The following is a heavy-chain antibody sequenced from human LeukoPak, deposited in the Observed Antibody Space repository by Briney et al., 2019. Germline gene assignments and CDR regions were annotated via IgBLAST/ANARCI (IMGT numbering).Heavy chain of an antibody. Sequence: GASVKVSCKASGYTFTGYYMHWVRQAPGQGLEWMGWINPNSGGTNYAQKFQGRVTMTRDTSISTAYMELSRLRSGDTAVYYRARVSDSSGWYWFDPWGQGTLVTVSS. CDR3: ARVSDSSGWYWFDP. CDR1: GYTFTGYY. J-gene: IGHJ5*02. CDR2: INPNSGGT. D-gene: IGHD6-19*01. V-gene: IGHV1-2*02.